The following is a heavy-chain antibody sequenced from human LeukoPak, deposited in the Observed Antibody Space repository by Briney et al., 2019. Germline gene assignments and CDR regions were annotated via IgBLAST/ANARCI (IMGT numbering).Heavy chain of an antibody. CDR3: ARGYSSGLHFDY. V-gene: IGHV3-53*01. J-gene: IGHJ4*02. Sequence: GGSLRLSCAASGFTVSSNYMSWVRQAPGKGLEWVSVIYSGGSTYYADSVKGRFTISRDNAKNTLYLQMNSLRAEDTAVYYCARGYSSGLHFDYWGQGTLVTVSS. CDR1: GFTVSSNY. D-gene: IGHD6-19*01. CDR2: IYSGGST.